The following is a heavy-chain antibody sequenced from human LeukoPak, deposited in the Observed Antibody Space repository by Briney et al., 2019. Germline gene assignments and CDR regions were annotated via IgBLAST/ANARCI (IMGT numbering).Heavy chain of an antibody. CDR3: ARGDSGWSPDFDY. D-gene: IGHD6-19*01. J-gene: IGHJ4*02. V-gene: IGHV4-59*01. CDR1: GGSITTYY. CDR2: IYYSGRT. Sequence: SETLSLTCTVSGGSITTYYLTWIRQPPGKGLEWTGYIYYSGRTYYNPSLKSRVTISLDTSKNQFSLDLTSMTAADTAVYFCARGDSGWSPDFDYWGRGILVTVSS.